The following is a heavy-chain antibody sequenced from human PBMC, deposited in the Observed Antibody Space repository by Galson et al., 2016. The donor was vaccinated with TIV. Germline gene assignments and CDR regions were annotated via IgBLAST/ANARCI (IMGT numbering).Heavy chain of an antibody. CDR1: GFTFGDYA. CDR2: IRTKTYGGTT. V-gene: IGHV3-49*03. CDR3: TRRAAVNWFDP. Sequence: SLRLSCAASGFTFGDYALSWFRQAPGKGLEWVSFIRTKTYGGTTEYAASVKSRFTISRDDSRSIAYLQMNSLKTEDTAVYYCTRRAAVNWFDPWGQGTLVTVSS. D-gene: IGHD6-13*01. J-gene: IGHJ5*02.